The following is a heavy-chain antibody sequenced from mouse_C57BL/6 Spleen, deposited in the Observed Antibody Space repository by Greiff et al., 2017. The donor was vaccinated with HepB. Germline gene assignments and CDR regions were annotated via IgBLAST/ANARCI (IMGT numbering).Heavy chain of an antibody. CDR1: GFTFSDYG. V-gene: IGHV5-17*01. CDR3: ARGTYYYAMDY. J-gene: IGHJ4*01. CDR2: ISSGSSTI. D-gene: IGHD5-1*01. Sequence: EVHLVESGGGLVKPGGSLKLSCAASGFTFSDYGMYWVRQAPEKGLEWVAYISSGSSTIYYADTVKVRFTISRDNAKNTLFLQMTSLRSEDTAMYYCARGTYYYAMDYWGQGTSVTVSS.